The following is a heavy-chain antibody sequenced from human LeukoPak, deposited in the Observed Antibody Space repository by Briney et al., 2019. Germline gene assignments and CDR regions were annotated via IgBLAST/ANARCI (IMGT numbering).Heavy chain of an antibody. Sequence: GGSLRLSCAASGFTFSSSGMHWVRQAPGKGLEWLAVIWYDSSNKYYADSLKGRFTISRDNSKNTLYLQMNTLRAEDTAVYYCARSHYYDSSAYYFNYGLDVWGQGTTVIVSS. J-gene: IGHJ6*02. CDR3: ARSHYYDSSAYYFNYGLDV. CDR1: GFTFSSSG. CDR2: IWYDSSNK. D-gene: IGHD3-22*01. V-gene: IGHV3-33*01.